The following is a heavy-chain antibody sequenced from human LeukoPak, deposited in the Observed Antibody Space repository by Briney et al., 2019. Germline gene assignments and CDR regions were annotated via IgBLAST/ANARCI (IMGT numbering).Heavy chain of an antibody. V-gene: IGHV1-69*13. CDR3: ARGGRSYYYDSSGYFF. J-gene: IGHJ4*02. CDR2: IIPIFGTA. Sequence: SVKVSCKASGGTFSSYAISWVRQAPGQGLEWMGGIIPIFGTANYAQKFQGRVTITADESTSKAYMELSSLRSEDTAVYYCARGGRSYYYDSSGYFFWGQGTLVTVSS. D-gene: IGHD3-22*01. CDR1: GGTFSSYA.